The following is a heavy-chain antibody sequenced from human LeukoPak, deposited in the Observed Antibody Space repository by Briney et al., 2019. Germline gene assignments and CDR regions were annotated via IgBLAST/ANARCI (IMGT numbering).Heavy chain of an antibody. J-gene: IGHJ3*02. CDR2: ISGSGGST. CDR1: GFTFSSYA. CDR3: AKDSGPDDAFDI. Sequence: GGSLRLSCAASGFTFSSYAMSWVRQAPGKGLEWVSAISGSGGSTYYADSVKGRFTISRDNSKNTPYLQMNSLRAEDTAVYYCAKDSGPDDAFDIWGQGTMVTVSS. V-gene: IGHV3-23*01. D-gene: IGHD3-10*01.